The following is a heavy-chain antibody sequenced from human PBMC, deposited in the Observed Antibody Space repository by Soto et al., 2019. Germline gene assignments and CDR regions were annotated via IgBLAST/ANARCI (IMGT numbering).Heavy chain of an antibody. J-gene: IGHJ4*02. V-gene: IGHV4-34*01. Sequence: PSETLSLTCAVSGGSFRCYFWGWTRQSPAKGLEWIGEINDSGNTYYNPSFKSRLTISVDTSTSQISLRLTSVTAADSAVYYCQGGDFWGQGTRVTVSS. CDR2: INDSGNT. CDR3: QGGDF. D-gene: IGHD3-16*01. CDR1: GGSFRCYF.